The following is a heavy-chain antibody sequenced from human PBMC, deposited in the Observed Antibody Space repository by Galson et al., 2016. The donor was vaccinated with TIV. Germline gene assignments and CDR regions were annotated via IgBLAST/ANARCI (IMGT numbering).Heavy chain of an antibody. CDR2: VYHSGST. V-gene: IGHV4-38-2*02. Sequence: TLSLTCAVSGYSISSGYYWGWIRQSPGRGLEWIGNVYHSGSTYYNPSLKSRLTISVDTSKNQFSLILNSVTAADTAVYYCARDCTSTTCHIYYYGMDVWGQGTTVTVSS. D-gene: IGHD2-2*02. CDR1: GYSISSGYY. J-gene: IGHJ6*02. CDR3: ARDCTSTTCHIYYYGMDV.